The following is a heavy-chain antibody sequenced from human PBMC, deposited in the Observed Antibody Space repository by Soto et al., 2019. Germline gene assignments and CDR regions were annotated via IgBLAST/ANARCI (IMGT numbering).Heavy chain of an antibody. Sequence: ASVKVSCKASGYTFTGYYMHWVRQAPGQGLEWMGWINPNSGGTNYAQKFQGWVTMTRDTSISTAYMELSRLRSDDTAAYYCASGGGGGFLEWLLSEKDYKWYGHCGQVPPVTASS. CDR2: INPNSGGT. CDR1: GYTFTGYY. J-gene: IGHJ5*02. D-gene: IGHD3-3*01. V-gene: IGHV1-2*04. CDR3: ASGGGGGFLEWLLSEKDYKWYGH.